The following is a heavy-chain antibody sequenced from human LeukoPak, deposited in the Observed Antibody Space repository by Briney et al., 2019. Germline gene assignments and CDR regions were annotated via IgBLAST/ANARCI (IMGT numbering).Heavy chain of an antibody. CDR2: IHYTGTT. V-gene: IGHV4-61*05. Sequence: SETLSLTCTVSGGSISSSSYYWGWIRQPPGKGLEWIGDIHYTGTTNYNPSLKSRVTMSVDTSKNQFSLKLSSVTAADTAVYYCARDGGSSWGSKWFDPWGQGTLVTVSS. CDR1: GGSISSSSYY. J-gene: IGHJ5*02. D-gene: IGHD6-13*01. CDR3: ARDGGSSWGSKWFDP.